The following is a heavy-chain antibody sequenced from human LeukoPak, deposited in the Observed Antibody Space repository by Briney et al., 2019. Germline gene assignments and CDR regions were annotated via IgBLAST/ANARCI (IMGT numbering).Heavy chain of an antibody. CDR3: ARLHSSTLDY. J-gene: IGHJ4*02. CDR2: IHSTYT. D-gene: IGHD6-13*01. Sequence: KPGGSLRLSCAASGFTFSDYYMSWIRQAPGKGLEWVSYIHSTYTNYADSVKGRFTISRDIAKNSLYLQMNSLRAEDTAVYYCARLHSSTLDYWGQGTLATLSS. CDR1: GFTFSDYY. V-gene: IGHV3-11*03.